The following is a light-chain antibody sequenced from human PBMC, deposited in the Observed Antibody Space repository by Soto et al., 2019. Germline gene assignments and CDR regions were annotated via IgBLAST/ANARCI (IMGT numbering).Light chain of an antibody. CDR2: RAS. V-gene: IGKV1-12*01. CDR3: QQYSNWPPWT. J-gene: IGKJ1*01. CDR1: QGISSW. Sequence: IQMTQSPSSVSASIGDRVTITCRASQGISSWLAWYQQKPGKAPKLLIFRASSRATGVPARFSASGSGTEFTLTISGLQSEDFAIYYCQQYSNWPPWTFGPGTKVDI.